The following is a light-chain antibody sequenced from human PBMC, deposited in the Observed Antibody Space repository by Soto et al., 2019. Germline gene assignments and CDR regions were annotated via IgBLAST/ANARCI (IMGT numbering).Light chain of an antibody. V-gene: IGLV1-51*01. CDR1: SSNIGNSF. J-gene: IGLJ1*01. Sequence: QSVLTQPPSGSAAPGRTVPISCSGSSSNIGNSFVSWYQQLPGTAPILLIYDNNERPSGIPDRFSGSKSGTSATLGITGLQTGDEADYYCGAWDGGLSAFVFGTGTKLTVL. CDR2: DNN. CDR3: GAWDGGLSAFV.